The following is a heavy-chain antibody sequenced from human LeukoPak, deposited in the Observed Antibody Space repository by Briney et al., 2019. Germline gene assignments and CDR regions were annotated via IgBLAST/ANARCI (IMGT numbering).Heavy chain of an antibody. CDR1: GFTFSSYG. V-gene: IGHV3-30*18. CDR2: ISYDGSNK. Sequence: SLRLSCAASGFTFSSYGMHWVRQAPGKGLEWVAVISYDGSNKYYADSVKGRLTIPRDNSKNTLYLQMNSLRAEDTAVYYCAKELMVRYCSSTSCRYYGMAVWGQGTTVTVSS. CDR3: AKELMVRYCSSTSCRYYGMAV. J-gene: IGHJ6*02. D-gene: IGHD2-2*01.